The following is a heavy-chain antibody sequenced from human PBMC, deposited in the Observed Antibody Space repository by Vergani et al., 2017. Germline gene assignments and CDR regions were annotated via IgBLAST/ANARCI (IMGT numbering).Heavy chain of an antibody. V-gene: IGHV4-34*01. CDR2: INHSGST. J-gene: IGHJ3*02. Sequence: QVQLQQWGAGLLKPSETLSLTCAVYGGSFSGYYWSWIRQPPGKGLEWIGEINHSGSTNYNPSLKSRVTISVDTSENQFSLKLSTVTAADTAVYYCARAGAYSRRAFEIWGQGTMVTVSS. D-gene: IGHD1-26*01. CDR3: ARAGAYSRRAFEI. CDR1: GGSFSGYY.